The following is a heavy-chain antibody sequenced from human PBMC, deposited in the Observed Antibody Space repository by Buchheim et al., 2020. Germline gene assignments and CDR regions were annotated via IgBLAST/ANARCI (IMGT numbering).Heavy chain of an antibody. CDR2: TNEDGSIT. V-gene: IGHV3-74*01. J-gene: IGHJ4*02. Sequence: EVQLEESGGGLVQPGGSLRLSCAASGFTFSTYWMHWVRQVPGKGLVWVSRTNEDGSITDYADSVKGRFTISRDNAENTLHLHMNSLRVEDTAMYYCGRDLSGSPDYWGQGTL. CDR3: GRDLSGSPDY. CDR1: GFTFSTYW. D-gene: IGHD1-26*01.